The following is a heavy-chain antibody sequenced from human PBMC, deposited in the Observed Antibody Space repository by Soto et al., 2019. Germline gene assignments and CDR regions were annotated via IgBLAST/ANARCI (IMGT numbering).Heavy chain of an antibody. Sequence: SPTLSLTCAVYGGSFSGYYWSWIRQPPGKGLEWIGEINHSGSTNYNPSLKSRVTISVDTSKNQFSLKLSSVTAADTAVYYCARGRGSSSPKVSYFDYWGQGTLVTVSS. D-gene: IGHD6-6*01. CDR1: GGSFSGYY. J-gene: IGHJ4*02. CDR2: INHSGST. V-gene: IGHV4-34*01. CDR3: ARGRGSSSPKVSYFDY.